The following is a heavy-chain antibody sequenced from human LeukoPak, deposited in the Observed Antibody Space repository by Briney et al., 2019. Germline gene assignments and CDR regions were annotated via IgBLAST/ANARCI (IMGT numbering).Heavy chain of an antibody. CDR1: GGTFTSYA. V-gene: IGHV1-69*01. Sequence: HVASVKVSCKASGGTFTSYAFSWVRQAPGQGLEWMGGIIPMFGTTNYAQKFQGRVTMTADGSTSTAYMELSSLRSEDTAVYYCARGAAGTLNDGFDIWGQGTMVTVSS. CDR2: IIPMFGTT. D-gene: IGHD6-13*01. CDR3: ARGAAGTLNDGFDI. J-gene: IGHJ3*02.